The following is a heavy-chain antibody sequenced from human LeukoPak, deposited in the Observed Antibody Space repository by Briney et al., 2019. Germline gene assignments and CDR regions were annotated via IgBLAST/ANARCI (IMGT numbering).Heavy chain of an antibody. V-gene: IGHV1-8*01. CDR3: AVHLPGDYLDR. Sequence: GASVKVSCKASGYAFNIYDINWVPQATGQGLEWMGWMNPDSGNTGFAQKFQGRVTMTRNTSITTAYVELSSLRFEDTAVYYCAVHLPGDYLDRWGQGTLVTVSS. J-gene: IGHJ4*02. CDR1: GYAFNIYD. CDR2: MNPDSGNT.